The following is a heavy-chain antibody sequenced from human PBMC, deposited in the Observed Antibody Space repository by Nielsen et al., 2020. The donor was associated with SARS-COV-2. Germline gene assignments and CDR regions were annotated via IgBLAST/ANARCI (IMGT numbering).Heavy chain of an antibody. V-gene: IGHV1-18*01. CDR3: ARAQNYYDSSGYLRNDAFDI. J-gene: IGHJ3*02. CDR1: GFTFTTFG. Sequence: ASVKVSCKASGFTFTTFGISWVRQAPGQGLEWMGGISAYEGNTKYAQKFQGRVTMTTDTSTSTAYMELRSLRSDDTAVYYCARAQNYYDSSGYLRNDAFDIWGQGTMVTVST. D-gene: IGHD3-22*01. CDR2: ISAYEGNT.